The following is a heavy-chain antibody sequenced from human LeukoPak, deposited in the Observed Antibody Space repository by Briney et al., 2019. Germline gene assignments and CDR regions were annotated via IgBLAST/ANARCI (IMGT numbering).Heavy chain of an antibody. CDR2: FDPEDGET. J-gene: IGHJ6*02. D-gene: IGHD3-10*01. CDR3: ATDRGHYYGMDV. Sequence: ASVKVSCKASGGTFSSYAISWVRQAPGQGLEWMGGFDPEDGETIYPQKFQGRVTMTEDTSTDTAYMELSSLRSEDTAVYYCATDRGHYYGMDVWGQGTTVTVSS. CDR1: GGTFSSYA. V-gene: IGHV1-24*01.